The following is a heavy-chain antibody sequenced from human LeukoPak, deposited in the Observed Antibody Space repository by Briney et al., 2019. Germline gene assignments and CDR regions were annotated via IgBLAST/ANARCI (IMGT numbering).Heavy chain of an antibody. CDR3: ARGTLKAAATDFDY. CDR2: ISSGSTYI. J-gene: IGHJ4*02. CDR1: GFSFSSYS. D-gene: IGHD6-13*01. Sequence: GGSLRLSCAASGFSFSSYSMNWVRQASGKGLEWVSSISSGSTYIHYADSMKGRFTISRDNAKNSLYPQMNSLRAEDTALYYCARGTLKAAATDFDYWGQGTLVTVSS. V-gene: IGHV3-21*04.